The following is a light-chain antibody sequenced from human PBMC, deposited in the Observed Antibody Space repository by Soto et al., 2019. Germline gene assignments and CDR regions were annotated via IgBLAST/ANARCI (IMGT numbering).Light chain of an antibody. CDR3: AAWDDSLKGPV. V-gene: IGLV1-44*01. J-gene: IGLJ3*02. Sequence: QSVLTQPPSASGTRGQRVTISCSGSSSNIGSNTVNWYQQLPGTAPKLLIYSNNQRPSGVPDRFSGSKSGTSASLAISGLQSEDEADYYCAAWDDSLKGPVFGGGTKLTVL. CDR2: SNN. CDR1: SSNIGSNT.